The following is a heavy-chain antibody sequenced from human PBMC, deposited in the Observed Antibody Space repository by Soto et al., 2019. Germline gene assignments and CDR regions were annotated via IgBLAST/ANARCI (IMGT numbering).Heavy chain of an antibody. CDR1: GFTFSSYS. CDR3: ARGYHYYDSSGYDKWDAFDI. D-gene: IGHD3-22*01. V-gene: IGHV3-21*01. CDR2: ISSSSSYI. Sequence: EVQLVESGGGLVKPGGSLRLSCAASGFTFSSYSMNWVRQAPGKGLEWVSSISSSSSYIDYADSVKGRFTIYRDNAKNSLYLQMNSLRAEDTAVYYCARGYHYYDSSGYDKWDAFDIWGQGTMVTVSS. J-gene: IGHJ3*02.